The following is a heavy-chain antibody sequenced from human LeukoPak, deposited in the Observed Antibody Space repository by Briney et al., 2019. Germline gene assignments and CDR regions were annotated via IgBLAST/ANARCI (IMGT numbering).Heavy chain of an antibody. CDR2: IWYDGSKK. CDR3: AKDLSYCSGGTCYTSRYYGMDV. D-gene: IGHD2-15*01. V-gene: IGHV3-33*06. J-gene: IGHJ6*02. CDR1: GFTFSSNG. Sequence: GGSLRLSCAASGFTFSSNGMHWVRQAPGKGLEWVAVIWYDGSKKYYADSVKGRFTISRDNFKNTLDLQMDSLRAEDTAVYYCAKDLSYCSGGTCYTSRYYGMDVWGQGTTVTVSS.